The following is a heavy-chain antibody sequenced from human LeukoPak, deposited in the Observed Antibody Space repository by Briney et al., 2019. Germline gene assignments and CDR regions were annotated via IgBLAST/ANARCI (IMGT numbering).Heavy chain of an antibody. V-gene: IGHV3-21*01. CDR2: ISSSGSYI. J-gene: IGHJ5*02. D-gene: IGHD5-18*01. CDR3: ARGEDTAMVTGGYNWFDP. CDR1: GFTFSSYS. Sequence: GGSLRLSCAASGFTFSSYSMSWVRQAPGRGLEWVSSISSSGSYIYYADSMEGRFTISRDNAKNSLYLQMNSLRAEDTAIYYCARGEDTAMVTGGYNWFDPWGQGTLVTVSS.